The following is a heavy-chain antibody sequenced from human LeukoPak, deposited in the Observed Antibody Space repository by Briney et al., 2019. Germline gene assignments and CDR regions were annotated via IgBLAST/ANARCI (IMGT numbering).Heavy chain of an antibody. Sequence: SETLSLTCAVYGGSFSGYYWSWIRQPPGKGLEWIGEINHSGSTNYNPSLKSRVTISVDTSKNQFSLKLSSVTAADTAVYYCARGRRITMIVVVIPTFDYWGQGTLVTVSS. CDR1: GGSFSGYY. D-gene: IGHD3-22*01. CDR2: INHSGST. V-gene: IGHV4-34*01. CDR3: ARGRRITMIVVVIPTFDY. J-gene: IGHJ4*02.